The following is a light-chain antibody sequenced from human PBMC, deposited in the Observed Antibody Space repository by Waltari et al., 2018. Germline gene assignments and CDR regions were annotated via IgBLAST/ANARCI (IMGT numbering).Light chain of an antibody. CDR3: MQGMHLRT. V-gene: IGKV2-29*02. Sequence: DIVMTQTPLSLSVTPGQPASISFKSSQSLLHSDGNTYLYWYLQKPGQSPQLLISEVSSRLSGVPDRFSGSGSGTDFTLKISRVEAEDVGIYYCMQGMHLRTFGPGTKVDIK. CDR1: QSLLHSDGNTY. CDR2: EVS. J-gene: IGKJ3*01.